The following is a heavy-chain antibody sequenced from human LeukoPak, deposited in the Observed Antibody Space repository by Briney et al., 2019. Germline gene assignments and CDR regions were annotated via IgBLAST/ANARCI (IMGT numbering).Heavy chain of an antibody. J-gene: IGHJ4*02. CDR3: ARVSFYASSGYYQYYFDY. CDR2: IYCSGST. CDR1: GFSISSYY. V-gene: IGHV4-59*01. Sequence: SETLSLTCTVSGFSISSYYWSWIRQPPGKGLEWIGYIYCSGSTNYNPSLRSRVTISVDTSKNQFSLKLSSVTAADTGVYYCARVSFYASSGYYQYYFDYWGQGTLVTVSS. D-gene: IGHD3-22*01.